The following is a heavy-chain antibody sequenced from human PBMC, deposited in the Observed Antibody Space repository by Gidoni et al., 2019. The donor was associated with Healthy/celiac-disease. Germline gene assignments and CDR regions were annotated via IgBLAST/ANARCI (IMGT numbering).Heavy chain of an antibody. D-gene: IGHD5-12*01. Sequence: QVQLVESGGGVVQPGRSLTLSCAASGFPFSSYGMHWVRQAPGTGLEWVAVIWYDGSNKYYADSVKGRFTISRDNSKNTLYLQMNSLRAEDTAVYYCARDHVEMATITRGYFDYWGQGTLVTVSS. CDR3: ARDHVEMATITRGYFDY. V-gene: IGHV3-33*01. CDR2: IWYDGSNK. J-gene: IGHJ4*02. CDR1: GFPFSSYG.